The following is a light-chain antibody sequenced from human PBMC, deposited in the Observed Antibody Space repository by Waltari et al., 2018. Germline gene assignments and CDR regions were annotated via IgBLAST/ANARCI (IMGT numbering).Light chain of an antibody. J-gene: IGKJ1*01. CDR2: DAS. Sequence: EIMLTQSPGTLSLSPGERATLYCRASQSISKYLAWYQQKPGQAPRLIIYDASIRATGIPDRFSGSGYGTDFSLTISRLEPEDYAVYYCQKYGSLPATFGRGTKVEIK. CDR1: QSISKY. V-gene: IGKV3-20*01. CDR3: QKYGSLPAT.